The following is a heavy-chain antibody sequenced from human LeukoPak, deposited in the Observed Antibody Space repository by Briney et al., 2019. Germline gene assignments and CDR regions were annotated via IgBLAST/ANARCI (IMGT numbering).Heavy chain of an antibody. J-gene: IGHJ4*02. Sequence: GASVKVSCKASGYTFTSYGISWVRQAPGQGLEWMGWISAYNGNTNYAQKLQGRVTMTTDTSTSTAYMELRSLRSDDTAVYYCARDLRYSGYDRIAVAGHFDYWGQGTLVTVSS. CDR1: GYTFTSYG. CDR2: ISAYNGNT. D-gene: IGHD5-12*01. V-gene: IGHV1-18*01. CDR3: ARDLRYSGYDRIAVAGHFDY.